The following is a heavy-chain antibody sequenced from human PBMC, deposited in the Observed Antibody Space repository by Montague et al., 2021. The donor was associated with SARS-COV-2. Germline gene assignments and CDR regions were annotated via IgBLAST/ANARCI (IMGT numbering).Heavy chain of an antibody. CDR2: IDWDDDK. V-gene: IGHV2-70*11. CDR1: GFSLSTSGMC. Sequence: PALVKPTQTLTLTCTFSGFSLSTSGMCVSWIRQPPGKALEWLARIDWDDDKYYSTSLKTRLTISKDTSKNQVVLTMTNMDPVDTATCYCARETGTTVSLDYWGQGTLVTVSS. D-gene: IGHD1-7*01. CDR3: ARETGTTVSLDY. J-gene: IGHJ4*02.